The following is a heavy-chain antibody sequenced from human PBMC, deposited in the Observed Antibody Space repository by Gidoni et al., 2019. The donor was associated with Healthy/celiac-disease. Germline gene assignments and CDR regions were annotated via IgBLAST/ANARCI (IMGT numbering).Heavy chain of an antibody. Sequence: EVQLVESGGGWVQPGGSLRLPCAASGFTSSSYEMNWVRQAPGKGLEWVSYISSSGSTIYYADSVKGRFTISRDNAKNSLYLQMNSLRAEDTAVYYCARGDRGSGSYFHYWGQGTLVTVSS. D-gene: IGHD3-10*01. J-gene: IGHJ4*02. CDR3: ARGDRGSGSYFHY. CDR1: GFTSSSYE. CDR2: ISSSGSTI. V-gene: IGHV3-48*03.